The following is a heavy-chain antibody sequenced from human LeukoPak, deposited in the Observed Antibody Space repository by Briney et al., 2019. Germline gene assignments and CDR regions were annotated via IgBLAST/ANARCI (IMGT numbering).Heavy chain of an antibody. V-gene: IGHV3-48*02. CDR1: GFTFSTYS. CDR2: ISSRSSDI. J-gene: IGHJ4*02. CDR3: AIKGRGYSGYDFSFDS. D-gene: IGHD5-12*01. Sequence: GGSLRLSCAASGFTFSTYSMNWVRQAPGKGLEWVSYISSRSSDIYYADSVKGRFTISRDNAKNSLYLQMNSLRDEDTAVYYCAIKGRGYSGYDFSFDSWGQGTLVTVSS.